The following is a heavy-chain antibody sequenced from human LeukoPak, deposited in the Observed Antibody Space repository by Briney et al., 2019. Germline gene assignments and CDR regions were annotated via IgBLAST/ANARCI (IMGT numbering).Heavy chain of an antibody. CDR3: ARPVYSGRGWYSQFFHH. CDR1: GFTFSSNA. D-gene: IGHD6-19*01. J-gene: IGHJ1*01. CDR2: ISSDGSKK. Sequence: GGSLRLSCAASGFTFSSNALHWVRQAPGKGLEWVAVISSDGSKKFYGDSVKGRFSISRDNCRNILYLQMDSLRGDDTGLYYCARPVYSGRGWYSQFFHHWGQGTLVTVSS. V-gene: IGHV3-30*04.